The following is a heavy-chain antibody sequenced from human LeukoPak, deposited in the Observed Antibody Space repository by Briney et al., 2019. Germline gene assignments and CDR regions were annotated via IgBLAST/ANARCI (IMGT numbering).Heavy chain of an antibody. D-gene: IGHD5-24*01. CDR1: GFTVSGNY. CDR3: AGSTNGYNLLHH. J-gene: IGHJ1*01. V-gene: IGHV3-53*01. CDR2: IYSGGIT. Sequence: GGSLRLSCAASGFTVSGNYMSWVRRAPGKGLEGVSVIYSGGITFYSDSVKGRFTISKDNSMNTLSLQMNSLRAEDTAVYYCAGSTNGYNLLHHWGQGTLVTVSS.